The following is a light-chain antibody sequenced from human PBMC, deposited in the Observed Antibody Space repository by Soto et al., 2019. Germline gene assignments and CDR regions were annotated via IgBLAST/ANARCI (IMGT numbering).Light chain of an antibody. V-gene: IGLV1-40*01. CDR2: GNN. J-gene: IGLJ1*01. Sequence: VVTQPPSVSGAPGQRVTISCTGSNSNIGAGFAVHWYQQLPGTAPKLLIHGNNNRPSGVPDRFSGSKSDTSASLAITGLQADDEADYYCHSYDSRLNCYVFGTGTKVTVL. CDR3: HSYDSRLNCYV. CDR1: NSNIGAGFA.